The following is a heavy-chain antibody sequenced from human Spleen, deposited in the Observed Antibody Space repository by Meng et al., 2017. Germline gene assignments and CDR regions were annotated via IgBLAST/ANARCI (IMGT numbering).Heavy chain of an antibody. D-gene: IGHD6-13*01. V-gene: IGHV4-59*01. J-gene: IGHJ4*02. Sequence: GSLRLSCTVSGGSISSYYWSWIRQPPGKGLEWIGYIYYSGSTNYNPSLKSRVTISVDTSKNQFSLKLSSVTAADTAVYYCARMGEGSSSWYPFSTDYWGQGTLVTVSS. CDR1: GGSISSYY. CDR2: IYYSGST. CDR3: ARMGEGSSSWYPFSTDY.